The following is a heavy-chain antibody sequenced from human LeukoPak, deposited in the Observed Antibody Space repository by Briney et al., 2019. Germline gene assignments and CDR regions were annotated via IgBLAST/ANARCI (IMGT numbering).Heavy chain of an antibody. V-gene: IGHV3-53*01. J-gene: IGHJ4*02. CDR1: GFTVSSNY. D-gene: IGHD3-3*01. Sequence: GGSLRLSCAASGFTVSSNYMSWARQAPGKGLEWVSVIYSGGSTYYADSVKGRFTISRDNSKNTLYLQVSSLRAEDTAVYYCARDGPPRFDYWGQGTLVTVSS. CDR3: ARDGPPRFDY. CDR2: IYSGGST.